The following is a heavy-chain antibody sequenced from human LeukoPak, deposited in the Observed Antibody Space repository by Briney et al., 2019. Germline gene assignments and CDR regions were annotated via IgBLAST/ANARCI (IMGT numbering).Heavy chain of an antibody. J-gene: IGHJ3*02. V-gene: IGHV3-53*01. CDR3: ARDLETDISDAFDI. D-gene: IGHD3-9*01. CDR1: GFTVSSNY. Sequence: GGSLRLSCAASGFTVSSNYMSWVRQAPGKGLEWVSIIYNGDDTYYADSVKGRFTISRDNSKNTLYLQMNSLRAEDTAVYYCARDLETDISDAFDIWGRGTMVTVSS. CDR2: IYNGDDT.